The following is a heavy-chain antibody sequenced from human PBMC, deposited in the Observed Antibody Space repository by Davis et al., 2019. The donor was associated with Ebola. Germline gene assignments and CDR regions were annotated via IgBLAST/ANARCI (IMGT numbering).Heavy chain of an antibody. V-gene: IGHV3-23*01. J-gene: IGHJ4*02. CDR2: GTSADT. D-gene: IGHD6-13*01. CDR3: AKLEQLGY. Sequence: GGSLRLSCAASGFTFSSYAMTWARQAPGKGLEWVSTYGTSADTYYADSVKGRFTISRDNSKNTLYLQMNSLRAEDTAVYYCAKLEQLGYWGQGTLVTVSS. CDR1: GFTFSSYA.